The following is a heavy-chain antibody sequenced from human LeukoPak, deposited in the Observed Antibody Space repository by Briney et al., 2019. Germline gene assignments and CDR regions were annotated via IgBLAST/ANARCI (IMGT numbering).Heavy chain of an antibody. D-gene: IGHD3-22*01. CDR2: ISYDGSNK. CDR1: GFTFSSYA. J-gene: IGHJ4*02. CDR3: ARDPTIYYDSSGYLDYFDY. Sequence: PGGSLRLSCAASGFTFSSYAMHWVRQAPGKGLEWVAVISYDGSNKYYADSVKGRFTISRDNSKNTLYLQMNSLRAEDTAVYYCARDPTIYYDSSGYLDYFDYWGRGTLVTVSS. V-gene: IGHV3-30-3*01.